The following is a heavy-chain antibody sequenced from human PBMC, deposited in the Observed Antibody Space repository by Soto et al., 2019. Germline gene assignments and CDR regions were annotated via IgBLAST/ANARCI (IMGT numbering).Heavy chain of an antibody. Sequence: SVNVSCKASGGTFSSYAISWVRQAPGQGLEWMGGIIPIFSTPNYAQNFQGRVTITADESTSRAYMELSRLRSEDTAVYYCARDPEHLHDTRYYYGMDVWGQGATVTVSS. J-gene: IGHJ6*02. D-gene: IGHD3-3*02. CDR3: ARDPEHLHDTRYYYGMDV. V-gene: IGHV1-69*13. CDR1: GGTFSSYA. CDR2: IIPIFSTP.